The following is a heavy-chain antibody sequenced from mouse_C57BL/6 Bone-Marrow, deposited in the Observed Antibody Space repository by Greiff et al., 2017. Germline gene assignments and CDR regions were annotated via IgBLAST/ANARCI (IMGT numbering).Heavy chain of an antibody. CDR2: ISSGGDYI. V-gene: IGHV5-9-1*02. J-gene: IGHJ1*03. CDR3: TRDRTGTSKYFDV. Sequence: EVKLVESGEGLVKPGGSLKLSCAASGFTFSSYAMSWVRQTPEKRLEWVAYISSGGDYIYYADTVKGRFTISRDNARNTLYLQMSSLKSEDTAMYYCTRDRTGTSKYFDVWGTGTTVTVSS. D-gene: IGHD4-1*01. CDR1: GFTFSSYA.